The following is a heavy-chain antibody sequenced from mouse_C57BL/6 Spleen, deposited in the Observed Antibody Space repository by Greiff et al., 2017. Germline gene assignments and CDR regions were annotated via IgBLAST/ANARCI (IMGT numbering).Heavy chain of an antibody. J-gene: IGHJ3*01. Sequence: QVQLQQSGAELVKPGASVKLSCKASGYTFTSYWMHWVKQRPGQGLEWIGMIHPNSGSTNYNEKFKSKATLTVDKSSSTAYMQLSSLTSEDSAVYYCARGVDYGNWFAYWGQGTLVTVSA. CDR2: IHPNSGST. D-gene: IGHD2-1*01. CDR3: ARGVDYGNWFAY. V-gene: IGHV1-64*01. CDR1: GYTFTSYW.